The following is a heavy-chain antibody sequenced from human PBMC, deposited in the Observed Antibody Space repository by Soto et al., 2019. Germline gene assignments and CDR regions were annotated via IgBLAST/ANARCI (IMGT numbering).Heavy chain of an antibody. J-gene: IGHJ4*02. CDR2: FDPEDGET. CDR3: ATVAATITMVFARNFDY. Sequence: ASVKVSRKVSGYTLTELSMHWVRQAPGKELEWMGGFDPEDGETIYAQKFQGRVTMTEDTSTDTAYMELSSLRSEDTAVYYCATVAATITMVFARNFDYWGQGTLVTVSS. V-gene: IGHV1-24*01. CDR1: GYTLTELS. D-gene: IGHD3-10*01.